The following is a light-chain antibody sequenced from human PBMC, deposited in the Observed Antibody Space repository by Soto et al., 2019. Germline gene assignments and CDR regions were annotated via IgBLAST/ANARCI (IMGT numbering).Light chain of an antibody. CDR2: GAY. V-gene: IGKV3D-15*01. Sequence: EIVLTQSPATLSVSPGDRATLSCRPSQNISTNLAWYQQKPGQAPRLLIYGAYNRATGVSVRFSGSGSGTDYTLTVSSLQSEDVATYYCQQYDDWPPLTFGGGTMVEIK. CDR1: QNISTN. CDR3: QQYDDWPPLT. J-gene: IGKJ4*01.